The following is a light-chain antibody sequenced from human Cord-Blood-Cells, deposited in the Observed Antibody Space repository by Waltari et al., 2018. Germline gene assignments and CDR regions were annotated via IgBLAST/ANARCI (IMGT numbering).Light chain of an antibody. Sequence: DIQMTQSPSSLPASVGDRVTITCRASQSISSYLNWYPQKPGKTPKLLIYAASSLQSGVPSRFSGSGSGTDFTLTISSLQPEYFATYYCQQSYSTPYTFGQGTKLEIK. J-gene: IGKJ2*01. V-gene: IGKV1-39*01. CDR3: QQSYSTPYT. CDR1: QSISSY. CDR2: AAS.